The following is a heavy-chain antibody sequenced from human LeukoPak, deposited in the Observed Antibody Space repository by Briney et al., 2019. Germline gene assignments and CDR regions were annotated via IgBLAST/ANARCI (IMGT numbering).Heavy chain of an antibody. CDR1: GYTFTSYA. D-gene: IGHD3-16*01. J-gene: IGHJ4*02. CDR3: AREVEDVLGQNDY. CDR2: INAGNGNT. Sequence: ASVKVSCKASGYTFTSYAMHWVRQAPGQRLEWMGWINAGNGNTKYSQKFQGRVTMTTDTSTSTAYMELRSLRSDDTAVYYCAREVEDVLGQNDYWGQGTLVAVSS. V-gene: IGHV1-3*01.